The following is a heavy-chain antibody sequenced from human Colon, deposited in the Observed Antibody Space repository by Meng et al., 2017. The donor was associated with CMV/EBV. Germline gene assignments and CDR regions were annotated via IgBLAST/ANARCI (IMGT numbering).Heavy chain of an antibody. V-gene: IGHV3-23*03. J-gene: IGHJ6*02. CDR2: IYSGGSST. D-gene: IGHD2-8*02. CDR3: AKREYCSGSACYTLNYYYYAVDV. Sequence: GESLKISCAASGFTFSSYAMSWVRQAPGKGLEWVSVIYSGGSSTYYADSVKGRFTISRDNSKNTLYLQMNSLRAEDTAVYYCAKREYCSGSACYTLNYYYYAVDVWGQGTTVTVSS. CDR1: GFTFSSYA.